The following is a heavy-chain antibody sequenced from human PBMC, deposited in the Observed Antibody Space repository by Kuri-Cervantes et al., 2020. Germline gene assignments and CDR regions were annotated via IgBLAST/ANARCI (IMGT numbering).Heavy chain of an antibody. J-gene: IGHJ4*02. V-gene: IGHV4-4*07. CDR2: IYTSGST. CDR1: GGSISSYY. D-gene: IGHD3-22*01. Sequence: SETLSLTCTVSGGSISSYYWSWIRQPAGKGLEWIGRIYTSGSTNYNPSLKSRVTMSVDTSKNQFSLKLSSVTAADTAVYYCARHEYSKYYDSSGLSSNFDCWGQGTLVTVSS. CDR3: ARHEYSKYYDSSGLSSNFDC.